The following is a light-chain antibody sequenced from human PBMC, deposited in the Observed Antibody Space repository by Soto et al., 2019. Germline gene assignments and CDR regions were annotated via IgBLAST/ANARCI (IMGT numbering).Light chain of an antibody. V-gene: IGKV1-5*01. J-gene: IGKJ1*01. CDR3: QQYNSYRWT. Sequence: DIHVTHAPSTLSSSLGDRVTVTCRASQSISSWLAWYQQKPGKAPKLLIYDASSLESGVPSRFSGSGSGTEFTLTISSLQPDDFATYYCQQYNSYRWTFGEGSKVDI. CDR2: DAS. CDR1: QSISSW.